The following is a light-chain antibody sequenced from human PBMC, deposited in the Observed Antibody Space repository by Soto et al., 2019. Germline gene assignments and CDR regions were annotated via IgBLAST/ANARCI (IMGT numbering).Light chain of an antibody. Sequence: SALTQPPSASGSPGQSVTISCTGTSSDVGGYNYVSWYQQHPGKAPKLMIYEVTKRPSGVPDRFSGSKSDNTASLTVSGLQAEYEADYYCSSYAGSNFVVFGGGTKVTVL. CDR2: EVT. CDR3: SSYAGSNFVV. J-gene: IGLJ2*01. CDR1: SSDVGGYNY. V-gene: IGLV2-8*01.